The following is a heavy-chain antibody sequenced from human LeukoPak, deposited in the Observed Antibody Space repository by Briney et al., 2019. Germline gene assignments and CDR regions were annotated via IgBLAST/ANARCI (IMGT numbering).Heavy chain of an antibody. CDR2: IYYSGST. CDR1: GGSISSGGYY. D-gene: IGHD7-27*01. J-gene: IGHJ3*02. V-gene: IGHV4-31*03. CDR3: ARATRKPSGAFDI. Sequence: PSQTLSLTCTVSGGSISSGGYYWSWIRQHPGKGLEWIGYIYYSGSTYYNPSLKSRVTISVDTSKNQFSLKLSSVTAADTAAYYCARATRKPSGAFDIWGQGTMVTVSS.